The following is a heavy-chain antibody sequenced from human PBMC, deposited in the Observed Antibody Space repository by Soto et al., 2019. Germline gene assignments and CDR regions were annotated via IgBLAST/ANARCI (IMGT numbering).Heavy chain of an antibody. CDR1: GGSISSYY. J-gene: IGHJ6*03. V-gene: IGHV4-59*08. CDR2: IYYSGST. D-gene: IGHD6-13*01. CDR3: VRRGTAGTYYYYYMDV. Sequence: QVQLQESGPGLVKPSETLSLTCTVSGGSISSYYWSWIRPPPGKGLEWIGYIYYSGSTNYNPSLKSRVTLSVDTSKNQCSLKLSSVAAADTAVYYCVRRGTAGTYYYYYMDVWGKGTTVTVSS.